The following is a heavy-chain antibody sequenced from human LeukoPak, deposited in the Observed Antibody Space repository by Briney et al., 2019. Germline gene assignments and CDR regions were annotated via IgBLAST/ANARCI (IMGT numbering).Heavy chain of an antibody. J-gene: IGHJ4*02. D-gene: IGHD1-26*01. V-gene: IGHV4-30-2*01. CDR2: IYHSGST. CDR3: ASYSGSRGFDY. CDR1: GGSISGGGYS. Sequence: PSETLSLTCAVSGGSISGGGYSWSWIRQPPGKGLEWIGYIYHSGSTYYNPSLKSRVTISVDRSKNQFSLKLSSVTAADTAVYYCASYSGSRGFDYWGQGTLVTVSS.